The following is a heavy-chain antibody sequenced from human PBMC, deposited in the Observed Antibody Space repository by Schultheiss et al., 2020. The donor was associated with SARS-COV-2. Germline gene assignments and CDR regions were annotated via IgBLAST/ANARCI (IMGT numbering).Heavy chain of an antibody. CDR1: GFTFSSYA. CDR3: AKDRGYYDTHYGMDV. CDR2: ISSSGSTI. D-gene: IGHD3-22*01. J-gene: IGHJ6*02. V-gene: IGHV3-48*03. Sequence: GESLKISCAASGFTFSSYAMHWVRQAPGKGLEWVSYISSSGSTIYYADSVKGRFTISRDNAKNSLYLQMSSLRAEDTAVYYCAKDRGYYDTHYGMDVWGQGTTVTVSS.